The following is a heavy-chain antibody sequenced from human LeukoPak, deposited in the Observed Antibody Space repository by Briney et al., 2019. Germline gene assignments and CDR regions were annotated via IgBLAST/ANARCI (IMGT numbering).Heavy chain of an antibody. V-gene: IGHV4-61*02. CDR1: GSSISSGSYY. Sequence: SQILTLTCTVSGSSISSGSYYWSWIRQPAGKGLEWIGRIYTSRSTNYNPSLKSRVTISIDTSKNQFSLKLSSVTAAGTAVYYCARDTWGTTYYFDYWGQGTLVTVSS. J-gene: IGHJ4*02. D-gene: IGHD3-16*01. CDR3: ARDTWGTTYYFDY. CDR2: IYTSRST.